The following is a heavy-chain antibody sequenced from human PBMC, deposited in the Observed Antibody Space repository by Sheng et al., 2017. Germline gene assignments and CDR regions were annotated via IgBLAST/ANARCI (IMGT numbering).Heavy chain of an antibody. CDR1: GFTFSSYG. CDR3: VKERAPFDAFDI. Sequence: QMQLVESGGGVVQPGRSLRLSCAASGFTFSSYGMHWVRQAPGKGLEWVAVVWADGINKFYADSVRGRFTFSRDNSKNTLYLQMNSLTVGDTAVYFCVKERAPFDAFDIWGQGTMVTVSS. V-gene: IGHV3-33*06. CDR2: VWADGINK. J-gene: IGHJ3*02.